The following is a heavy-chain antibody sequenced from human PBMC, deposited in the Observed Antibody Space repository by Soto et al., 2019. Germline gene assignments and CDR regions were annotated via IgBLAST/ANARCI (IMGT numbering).Heavy chain of an antibody. CDR1: GFPFGGHW. CDR2: INRGGIFT. CDR3: ARGGLGDSDAAFDI. D-gene: IGHD4-17*01. V-gene: IGHV3-74*01. J-gene: IGHJ3*02. Sequence: GSLRLSCEASGFPFGGHWMHWVRQAPGKGLVWVSRINRGGIFTSYAGAVEGRFSISRDNAKNTLYLEMSSLRVEDTALYYCARGGLGDSDAAFDIWGLGTMVTVSS.